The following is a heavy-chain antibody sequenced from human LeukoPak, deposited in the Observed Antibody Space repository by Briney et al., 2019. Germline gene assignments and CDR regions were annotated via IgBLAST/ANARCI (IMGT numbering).Heavy chain of an antibody. J-gene: IGHJ4*02. CDR3: ARDRDSGTGPQYYFGY. D-gene: IGHD1-26*01. CDR1: GYTFTNYY. Sequence: GASVKVSCKASGYTFTNYYMHWVRQAPGQGLEWMGIINPSGGNTNYAQKFQGRVTMTRDLSTSTVYMELSSLRSDDTAVYYCARDRDSGTGPQYYFGYWGQGTLVTVSS. CDR2: INPSGGNT. V-gene: IGHV1-46*01.